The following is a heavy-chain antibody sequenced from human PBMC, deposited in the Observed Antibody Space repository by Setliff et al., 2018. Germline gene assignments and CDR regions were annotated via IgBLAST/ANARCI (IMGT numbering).Heavy chain of an antibody. D-gene: IGHD3-22*01. J-gene: IGHJ4*02. CDR1: GFTFSSYG. CDR3: ARAPTVYYYDSSGYYAFDY. V-gene: IGHV3-23*01. Sequence: PGGSLRLSCAASGFTFSSYGMNWVRQAPGKGLEWVSGLSGSGTGTYYADSVKGRFTISRDNSKNTLYLQMSSLGAEDTAVYYCARAPTVYYYDSSGYYAFDYWGQGTLVTVSS. CDR2: LSGSGTGT.